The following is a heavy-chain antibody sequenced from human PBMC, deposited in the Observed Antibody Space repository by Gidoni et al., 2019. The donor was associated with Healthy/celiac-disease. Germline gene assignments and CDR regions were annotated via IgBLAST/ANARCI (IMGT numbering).Heavy chain of an antibody. V-gene: IGHV2-5*02. J-gene: IGHJ3*02. D-gene: IGHD3-3*01. CDR2: IYWDDDK. CDR3: AHESPFWSGYYRAFDI. CDR1: GFSLSTNGVG. Sequence: QITLKESGPTLVKPTQTLTLTCTFSGFSLSTNGVGVGWIRQPPGKALEWLARIYWDDDKRYSPALKSRLTITKDTSKNQVVLTMTNMDHVDTATYYWAHESPFWSGYYRAFDIWGQGTMVTVSS.